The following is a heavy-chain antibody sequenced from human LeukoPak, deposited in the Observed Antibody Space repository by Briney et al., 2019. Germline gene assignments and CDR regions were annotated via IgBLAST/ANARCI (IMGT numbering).Heavy chain of an antibody. CDR3: AKDPRYSSGWPFDY. CDR1: GFTFSSYA. Sequence: GESLRLSCAASGFTFSSYAMSWVRQAPGKGLEWVSAISGSGGSTYYADSVKGRFTISRDNSKNTLYLQMNSLRAEDTAVYYCAKDPRYSSGWPFDYWGQGTLVTVSS. D-gene: IGHD6-19*01. CDR2: ISGSGGST. V-gene: IGHV3-23*01. J-gene: IGHJ4*02.